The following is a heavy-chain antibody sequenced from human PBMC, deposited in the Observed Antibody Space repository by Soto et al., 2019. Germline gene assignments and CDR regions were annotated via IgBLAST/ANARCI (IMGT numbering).Heavy chain of an antibody. D-gene: IGHD2-2*01. Sequence: SETRSLTCPVSGDTVNNGDYFWSWIRQPPGKGLEWIGYIYYSGSTYYNPAFKSRVTISVDTSKTQFPLKLTSVTPADTAVFYCARVRRRQYRGSWFDPWGKGTLVTVSS. CDR2: IYYSGST. CDR3: ARVRRRQYRGSWFDP. CDR1: GDTVNNGDYF. J-gene: IGHJ5*02. V-gene: IGHV4-30-4*01.